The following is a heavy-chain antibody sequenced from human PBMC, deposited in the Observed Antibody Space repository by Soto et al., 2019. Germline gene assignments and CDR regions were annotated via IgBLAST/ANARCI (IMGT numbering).Heavy chain of an antibody. J-gene: IGHJ6*02. D-gene: IGHD6-13*01. Sequence: QMQLVQSGAEVKRPGASVRVSCKSSGYTFTSFYIHWVRQAPGQGLEWMGIINPSGGITKFAQRFQGRGTMTRDTSTNTHYMELSSLKSDDTAVYYCASSPAFSSSWYGIPPDPSHGMDVWGQGTTVTVS. CDR2: INPSGGIT. V-gene: IGHV1-46*01. CDR1: GYTFTSFY. CDR3: ASSPAFSSSWYGIPPDPSHGMDV.